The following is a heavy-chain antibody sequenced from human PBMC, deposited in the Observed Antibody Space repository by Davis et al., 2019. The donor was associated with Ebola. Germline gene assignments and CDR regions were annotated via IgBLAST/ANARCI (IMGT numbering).Heavy chain of an antibody. J-gene: IGHJ5*02. CDR1: GGSISSTSYY. CDR2: VYYSGSA. D-gene: IGHD2-2*01. Sequence: MPSETLSLTCTISGGSISSTSYYWGWIRQPPGKGLEWIGSVYYSGSAYFNPSLKSRVTISVDTSKNQFSLKLSSVTAADTAVYYCARVDMNQLLFYNWFDPWGQGTLVTVSS. V-gene: IGHV4-39*01. CDR3: ARVDMNQLLFYNWFDP.